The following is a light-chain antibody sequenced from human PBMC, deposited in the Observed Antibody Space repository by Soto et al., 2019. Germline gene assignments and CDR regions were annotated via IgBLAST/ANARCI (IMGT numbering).Light chain of an antibody. V-gene: IGLV4-69*01. J-gene: IGLJ3*02. CDR3: QTWGTGIQV. CDR2: VNSDGSH. CDR1: SGHSAYA. Sequence: QPVLTQPPSASASLGASVKLTCTLSSGHSAYAIAWHQQRPEKGPRYLMKVNSDGSHTKGDGIPARFSGSSSGDERYLTISGLQSEDEADYYCQTWGTGIQVFGGGTQLTVL.